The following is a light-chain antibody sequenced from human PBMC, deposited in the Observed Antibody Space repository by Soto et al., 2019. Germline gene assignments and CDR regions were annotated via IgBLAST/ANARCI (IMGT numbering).Light chain of an antibody. CDR3: QQYDNLLPIT. Sequence: IQMTQSPSSLSASVGDRVTITCQASQDIRQHLNGYQQKPGKAPKLLIYDASSLQTGVPSRFSESGSATRVKFTISRLQREDIATYYCQQYDNLLPITFGQGTRLESK. CDR1: QDIRQH. V-gene: IGKV1-33*01. CDR2: DAS. J-gene: IGKJ5*01.